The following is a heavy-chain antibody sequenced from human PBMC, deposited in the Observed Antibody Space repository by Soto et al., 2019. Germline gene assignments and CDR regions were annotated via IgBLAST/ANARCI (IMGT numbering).Heavy chain of an antibody. Sequence: SETLSLTCTVSGYSISSGYYWSWIRQTPGKGLEWIGSISHSGTSFYNPSLRSRVTISMDTSNNHFSLKLNYLTATDTAVYYCASASVRHSRWEHWSDTWGEGALVTVA. CDR2: ISHSGTS. D-gene: IGHD1-26*01. CDR1: GYSISSGYY. J-gene: IGHJ5*02. V-gene: IGHV4-38-2*02. CDR3: ASASVRHSRWEHWSDT.